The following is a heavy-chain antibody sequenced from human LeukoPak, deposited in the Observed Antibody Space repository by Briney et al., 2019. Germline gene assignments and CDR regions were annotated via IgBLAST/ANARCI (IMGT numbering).Heavy chain of an antibody. CDR3: ARGYFEWLYYFDY. D-gene: IGHD3-9*01. V-gene: IGHV6-1*01. CDR2: TYYRSKWYN. J-gene: IGHJ4*02. Sequence: SQTLSLTCAISGDSVSSNSAAWNWIRQSPSRGLEWLGRTYYRSKWYNDYAVSVKSRITINPDTSKNQFYLQLNSGTPEDAAVYYCARGYFEWLYYFDYWGQGTLVTVSS. CDR1: GDSVSSNSAA.